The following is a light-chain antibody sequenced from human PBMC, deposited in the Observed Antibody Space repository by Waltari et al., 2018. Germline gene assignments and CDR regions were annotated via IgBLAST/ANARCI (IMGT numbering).Light chain of an antibody. CDR1: SSDVGGYNS. Sequence: QSALTQPASVSGSPGQSITISCPGTSSDVGGYNSFSWDQQHPGKAPKLMIYDVSNRPSGVSNRFSGSKSGNTASLTISGLQAEDEADYYCSSYTSSSTLENVFGTGTKVTVL. CDR2: DVS. J-gene: IGLJ1*01. CDR3: SSYTSSSTLENV. V-gene: IGLV2-14*01.